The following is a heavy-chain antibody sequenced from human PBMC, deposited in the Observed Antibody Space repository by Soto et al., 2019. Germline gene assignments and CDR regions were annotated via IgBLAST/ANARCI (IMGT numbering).Heavy chain of an antibody. CDR3: ARGRGYSDGIDY. CDR2: MNPNSGGT. CDR1: GYTFTSLD. J-gene: IGHJ4*02. Sequence: ASVKVSCKASGYTFTSLDINWVRQATGQGLEWMGWMNPNSGGTGSAQKFQGRVVMTRDTSINTAYMELSSLRSDDTAVYYCARGRGYSDGIDYWGQGTLVTVSS. D-gene: IGHD2-15*01. V-gene: IGHV1-8*01.